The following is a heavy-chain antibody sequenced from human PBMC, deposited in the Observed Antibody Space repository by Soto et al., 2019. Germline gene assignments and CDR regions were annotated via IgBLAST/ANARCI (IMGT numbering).Heavy chain of an antibody. V-gene: IGHV1-69*13. CDR1: GGTFSSYA. J-gene: IGHJ6*02. Sequence: ASVKVSCKASGGTFSSYAISWVRQAPGQGLEWMGGIIPIFGTANYAQKFQGRVTITADESTSTAYMELSSLRSEDTAVYYCARAVSFEGDYPVYYYYGMDVWGQGTTVTVSS. CDR2: IIPIFGTA. D-gene: IGHD4-17*01. CDR3: ARAVSFEGDYPVYYYYGMDV.